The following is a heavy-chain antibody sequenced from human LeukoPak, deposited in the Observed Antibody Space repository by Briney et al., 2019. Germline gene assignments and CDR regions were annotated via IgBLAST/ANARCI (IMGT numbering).Heavy chain of an antibody. J-gene: IGHJ4*02. CDR2: IYYSGST. Sequence: SETLSLTCTVSGGSISSYYWSWIRQPPGKGLEWIGYIYYSGSTNYNPSLKSRVTISVDTSKNQSSLKLSSVTAADTAVYYCARRGGYSYGFDYWGQGTLVTVSS. D-gene: IGHD5-18*01. V-gene: IGHV4-59*01. CDR1: GGSISSYY. CDR3: ARRGGYSYGFDY.